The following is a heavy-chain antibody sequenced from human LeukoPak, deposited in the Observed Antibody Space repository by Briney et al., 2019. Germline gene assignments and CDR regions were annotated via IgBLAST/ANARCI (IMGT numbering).Heavy chain of an antibody. CDR1: GFTFSSYG. J-gene: IGHJ4*02. V-gene: IGHV3-30*02. Sequence: GGSLRLSCAASGFTFSSYGMHWVRQAPGKGLEWVAFIRYDGSNKYYADSVKGRFTISRDNAKNTLFLQMNSLRAEDTAVYYCTKDLTGEVDYWGQGTLVTVSS. CDR3: TKDLTGEVDY. D-gene: IGHD7-27*01. CDR2: IRYDGSNK.